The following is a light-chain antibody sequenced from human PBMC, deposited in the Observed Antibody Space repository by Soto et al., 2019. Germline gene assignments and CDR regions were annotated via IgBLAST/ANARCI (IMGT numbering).Light chain of an antibody. CDR2: DTF. V-gene: IGLV1-40*01. J-gene: IGLJ3*02. Sequence: QSVLTQPPSVSGAPGQTVTISCSGGSSNIGAGYDVHWYQQLPGTVPKLVIYDTFNRPSGVPDRFSGSKSGTSASLPITGLQADDEAAYYYQSYDNSSGVFVLFGRGTKLTVL. CDR3: QSYDNSSGVFVL. CDR1: SSNIGAGYD.